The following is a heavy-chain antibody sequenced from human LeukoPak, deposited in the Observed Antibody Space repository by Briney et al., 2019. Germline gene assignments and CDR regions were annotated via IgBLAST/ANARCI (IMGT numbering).Heavy chain of an antibody. D-gene: IGHD3-22*01. CDR2: ISAYNGNT. CDR1: GYTFTSYG. CDR3: ARDGNPYYYDSSGYYSKAHDY. Sequence: ASVKVSCKASGYTFTSYGISWVRQAPGQGLEWMGWISAYNGNTNYAQMLQGRVTMTTDTSTSTAYMELRSLRSDDPAVYYCARDGNPYYYDSSGYYSKAHDYWGQGTLVTVSS. J-gene: IGHJ4*02. V-gene: IGHV1-18*01.